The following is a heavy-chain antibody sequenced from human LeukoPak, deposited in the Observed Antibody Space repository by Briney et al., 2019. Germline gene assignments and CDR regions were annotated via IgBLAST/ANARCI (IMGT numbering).Heavy chain of an antibody. CDR2: ISGGGGGR. V-gene: IGHV3-23*01. CDR3: ARTSYVVIVVPTAGGRDIDS. D-gene: IGHD2-2*01. J-gene: IGHJ4*02. CDR1: GFIYSSYA. Sequence: GGSLRLSCAASGFIYSSYAMSWVRQAPGKGLEWVAAISGGGGGRYYVDSVKGRFTISRDNSKNTLYLQMNSLRAEDTAVYYCARTSYVVIVVPTAGGRDIDSWGQGTLVTVSS.